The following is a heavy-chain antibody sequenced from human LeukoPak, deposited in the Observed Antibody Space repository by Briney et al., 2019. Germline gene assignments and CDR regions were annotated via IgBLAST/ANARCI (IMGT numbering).Heavy chain of an antibody. D-gene: IGHD2-8*02. J-gene: IGHJ4*02. Sequence: SGPTLVNPTQTLTLTCTFSGFSLTTSGVGVGWIRQPPGKALEWLALIYWDDDKRYRSSLRSRLTITKATSKNQVVLTMTNMDLLDTATYYCAHKKSGASFNWGQGTLVTVSS. CDR3: AHKKSGASFN. CDR2: IYWDDDK. V-gene: IGHV2-5*02. CDR1: GFSLTTSGVG.